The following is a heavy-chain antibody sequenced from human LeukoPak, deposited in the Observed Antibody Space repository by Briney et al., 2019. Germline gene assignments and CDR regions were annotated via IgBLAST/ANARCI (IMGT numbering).Heavy chain of an antibody. D-gene: IGHD3-22*01. CDR3: ASPYYYDSSNLDY. Sequence: GGSLRLSCAASGFTFSSYAMHWVRQAPGKGLEWVAVISYDGSNKYYADSVKGRFTISRDNSKNTLYLQMNSLRAEDTAVYYCASPYYYDSSNLDYWGQGTLVTVSS. J-gene: IGHJ4*02. CDR1: GFTFSSYA. V-gene: IGHV3-30-3*01. CDR2: ISYDGSNK.